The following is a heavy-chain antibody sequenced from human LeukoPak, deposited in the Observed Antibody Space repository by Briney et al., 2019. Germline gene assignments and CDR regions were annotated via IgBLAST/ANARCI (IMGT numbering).Heavy chain of an antibody. V-gene: IGHV4-39*01. Sequence: SETLSLTCTVSGGSISSSSYYWGWFRQPPGKGLEWIGRIYYSGSTYYNPSLKSRVTRSVDTSKNPFSLKLSSVTAADTAVYYCARPGAVATMGYFDYWGQGTLVTVSS. CDR1: GGSISSSSYY. CDR2: IYYSGST. CDR3: ARPGAVATMGYFDY. D-gene: IGHD5-12*01. J-gene: IGHJ4*02.